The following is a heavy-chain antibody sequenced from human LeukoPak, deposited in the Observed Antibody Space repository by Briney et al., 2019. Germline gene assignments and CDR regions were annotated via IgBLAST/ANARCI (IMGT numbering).Heavy chain of an antibody. V-gene: IGHV3-74*01. CDR3: ARANTYYYDSSGYSVDY. J-gene: IGHJ4*02. D-gene: IGHD3-22*01. CDR1: GFTFSSYW. Sequence: GGSLRPSCAASGFTFSSYWMHWVRQAPGKGLVWFSRINSDGSSTSYADSVKGRFTFSRDNAKNTLSLQMNSLRAGDTAVYYCARANTYYYDSSGYSVDYWGQGTLVTVSS. CDR2: INSDGSST.